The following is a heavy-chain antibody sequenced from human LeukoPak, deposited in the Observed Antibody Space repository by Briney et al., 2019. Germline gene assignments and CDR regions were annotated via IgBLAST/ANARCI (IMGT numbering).Heavy chain of an antibody. CDR1: GFTFSNYY. Sequence: GGSLRLSCAASGFTFSNYYMSWIRQAPGKGLEWVSSISSSSSYIYYADSVKGRFTISRDNAKNSLYLQMNSLRAEDTAVYYCARGWVGATSDYWGQGTLVTVSS. D-gene: IGHD1-26*01. CDR2: ISSSSSYI. J-gene: IGHJ4*02. CDR3: ARGWVGATSDY. V-gene: IGHV3-21*01.